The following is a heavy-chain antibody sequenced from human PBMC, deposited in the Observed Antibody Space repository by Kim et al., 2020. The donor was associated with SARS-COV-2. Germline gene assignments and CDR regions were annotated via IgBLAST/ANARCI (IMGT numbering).Heavy chain of an antibody. V-gene: IGHV4-34*01. Sequence: SETLSLTCAVHGGSFSGYYWSWIRQPPGKGLEWIGEINHSGSTNYNPSLKSRVTISVDTSKNQFSLKLSSVTAADTAVYYCARGSIAAAHPSTDYWGQGTLVTVSS. CDR1: GGSFSGYY. J-gene: IGHJ4*02. D-gene: IGHD6-13*01. CDR3: ARGSIAAAHPSTDY. CDR2: INHSGST.